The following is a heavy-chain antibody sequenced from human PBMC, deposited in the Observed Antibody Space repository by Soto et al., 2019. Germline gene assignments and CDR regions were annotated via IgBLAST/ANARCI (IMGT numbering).Heavy chain of an antibody. CDR3: AGDYGGKGGAAFDI. V-gene: IGHV3-30*04. D-gene: IGHD4-17*01. CDR1: GFTFSSYA. CDR2: ISYDGSNK. J-gene: IGHJ3*02. Sequence: GGSLRLSCAASGFTFSSYAMHWVRQAPGKGLEWVAVISYDGSNKYYADSVKGRFTISRDNSKNMLYLQMNSLRAEDTAVYYCAGDYGGKGGAAFDIWGQGTMVTVSS.